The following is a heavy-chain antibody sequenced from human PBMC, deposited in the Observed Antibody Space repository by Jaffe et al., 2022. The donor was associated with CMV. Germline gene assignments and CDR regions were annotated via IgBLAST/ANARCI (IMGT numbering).Heavy chain of an antibody. D-gene: IGHD3-10*01. V-gene: IGHV6-1*01. CDR1: GDSVSSNNAA. CDR3: TRIRRGGGGATDAFDI. Sequence: QVQLQQSGPGLVKPSQTLSLTCAISGDSVSSNNAAWNWIRQSPSRGLEWLGRTYYRSKWYIDYAESVKSRITVSPDTSTNQFSLQLNSVTPEDTAIYYCTRIRRGGGGATDAFDIWGQGTVVTVSS. J-gene: IGHJ3*02. CDR2: TYYRSKWYI.